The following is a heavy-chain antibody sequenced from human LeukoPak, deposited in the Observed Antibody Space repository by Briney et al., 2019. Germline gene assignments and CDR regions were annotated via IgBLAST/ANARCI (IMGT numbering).Heavy chain of an antibody. J-gene: IGHJ4*02. CDR3: AKDFWSGYYPTY. CDR1: GFTFSSYA. D-gene: IGHD3-3*01. V-gene: IGHV3-23*01. CDR2: SGSGGST. Sequence: GGSLRLSCAASGFTFSSYAMSWVRQAPGKGLEWVSGSGSGGSTHYADSVKGRFTISRDNSKNTLYLQMNSLRAEDTAVYYCAKDFWSGYYPTYWGQGTLVTVSS.